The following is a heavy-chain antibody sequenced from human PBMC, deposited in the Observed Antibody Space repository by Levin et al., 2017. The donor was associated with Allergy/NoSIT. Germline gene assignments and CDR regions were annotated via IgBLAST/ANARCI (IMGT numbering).Heavy chain of an antibody. CDR3: VREPPSAFDL. CDR2: INIDGSSI. Sequence: LSLTCAASGFTFSTSWMHWVRQAPGKGLVWVSRINIDGSSITYADSVKGRFTIYRDNAKNTLYLQMNRLRVEDTAVYYCVREPPSAFDLWGQGTMVTVSS. CDR1: GFTFSTSW. J-gene: IGHJ3*01. V-gene: IGHV3-74*01.